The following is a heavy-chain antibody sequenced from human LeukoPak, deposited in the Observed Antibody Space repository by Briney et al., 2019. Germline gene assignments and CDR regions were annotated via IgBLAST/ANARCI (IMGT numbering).Heavy chain of an antibody. CDR2: IYSGGST. J-gene: IGHJ6*02. CDR1: GFTVSSNY. Sequence: GGSLRLSCAASGFTVSSNYMSWVRQAPGKGLEWVSVIYSGGSTYYADSVKGRFTISRHNSKHTLYLQMNSLRAEDTAVYYCARDSHGYYGDYYGMDVWGQGTTVTVSS. D-gene: IGHD3-3*01. CDR3: ARDSHGYYGDYYGMDV. V-gene: IGHV3-53*04.